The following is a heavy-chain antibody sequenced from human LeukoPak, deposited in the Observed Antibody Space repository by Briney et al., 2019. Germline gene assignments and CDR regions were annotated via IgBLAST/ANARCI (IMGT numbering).Heavy chain of an antibody. J-gene: IGHJ4*02. Sequence: GESLKISLKGSGYSFPTYWIAWVRQMPGKGLDWVGIIYPDESNIRYSPSFQGQVTISADKSISTAYFQWNSLKASDTAMYYCARPPSRGYSSSFEYWGQGTLVTVSS. CDR3: ARPPSRGYSSSFEY. CDR1: GYSFPTYW. CDR2: IYPDESNI. V-gene: IGHV5-51*01. D-gene: IGHD2-2*03.